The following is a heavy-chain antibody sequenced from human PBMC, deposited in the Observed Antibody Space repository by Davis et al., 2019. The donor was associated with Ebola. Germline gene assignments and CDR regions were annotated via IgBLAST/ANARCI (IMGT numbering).Heavy chain of an antibody. V-gene: IGHV3-30*02. CDR3: AAKTRWELLGFHDAFDI. J-gene: IGHJ3*02. Sequence: GESLKISCSVSGFMFSSYAMHWVRQAPGKGLEWAAFIRHDGTDKFYADSVKGRFTISRDNAKNSLYLQMNSLRAEDTAVYYCAAKTRWELLGFHDAFDIWGQGTTVTVSS. D-gene: IGHD1-26*01. CDR1: GFMFSSYA. CDR2: IRHDGTDK.